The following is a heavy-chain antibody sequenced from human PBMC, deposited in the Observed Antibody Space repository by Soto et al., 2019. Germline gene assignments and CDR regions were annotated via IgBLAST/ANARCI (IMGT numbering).Heavy chain of an antibody. J-gene: IGHJ6*03. CDR1: GFSLSTSGMC. CDR3: ARARGYNYVYYMDV. V-gene: IGHV2-70*11. Sequence: SGPTLVNPTQTLTLTCTFSGFSLSTSGMCVSWIRQPPGKALEWLARIDRDDDKYYNTFLKTRLTISKDTSKNEVVLTMTNMDPVDTATYYCARARGYNYVYYMDVWGKGTTVTVSS. CDR2: IDRDDDK. D-gene: IGHD5-18*01.